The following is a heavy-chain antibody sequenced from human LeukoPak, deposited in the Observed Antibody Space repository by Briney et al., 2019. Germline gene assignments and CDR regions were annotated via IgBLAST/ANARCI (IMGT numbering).Heavy chain of an antibody. CDR3: ARGVPYSLLWFGESYYFDY. CDR1: GFTFSSYW. D-gene: IGHD3-10*01. J-gene: IGHJ4*02. CDR2: IKQDGSEK. V-gene: IGHV3-7*01. Sequence: GGSLRLSCAASGFTFSSYWMSWVRQAPGKGLEWVANIKQDGSEKYYVDSVKGRFTISRDNAKNSLYLQMNSLRAEDTAVYYCARGVPYSLLWFGESYYFDYWGPGTLVTVSS.